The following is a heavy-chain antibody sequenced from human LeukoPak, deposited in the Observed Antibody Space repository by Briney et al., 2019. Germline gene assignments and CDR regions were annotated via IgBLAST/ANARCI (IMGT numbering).Heavy chain of an antibody. CDR3: ARDLQYSGSY. CDR1: GFTVSSNY. J-gene: IGHJ4*02. CDR2: IYSGGST. Sequence: PGGSLRLSCAASGFTVSSNYMSWVRQAPGKGLEWVSVIYSGGSTYYAESVKGRFTITRDNSKNTLYLQMNSLRAEDTAVYYCARDLQYSGSYWGQGTLVTVSS. V-gene: IGHV3-53*01. D-gene: IGHD1-26*01.